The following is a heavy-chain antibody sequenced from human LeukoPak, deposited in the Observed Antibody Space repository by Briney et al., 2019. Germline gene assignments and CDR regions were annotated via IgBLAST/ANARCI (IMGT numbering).Heavy chain of an antibody. Sequence: PGGSLRLSCVASGFTFSTYAMGWVRQAPGKGLEWVSAISGSGETTYYADSVKGRFTISRENSRHTLYPQMSNLNADDPAVYYCATLQSSKFPDGNNCGYHFNHWGQGTLVTVSS. D-gene: IGHD5-18*01. CDR1: GFTFSTYA. V-gene: IGHV3-23*01. CDR3: ATLQSSKFPDGNNCGYHFNH. CDR2: ISGSGETT. J-gene: IGHJ4*02.